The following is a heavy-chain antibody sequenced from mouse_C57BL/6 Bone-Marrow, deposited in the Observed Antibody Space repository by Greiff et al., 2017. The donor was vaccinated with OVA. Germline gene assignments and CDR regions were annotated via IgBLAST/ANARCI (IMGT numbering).Heavy chain of an antibody. D-gene: IGHD4-1*01. CDR2: IIPGSGGT. J-gene: IGHJ2*01. CDR1: GYAFTNYL. V-gene: IGHV1-54*01. CDR3: ARDWDGGGY. Sequence: VQLQQSGAELVRPGTSVKVSCKASGYAFTNYLIEWVKQRPGQGLEWIGVIIPGSGGTTSNEKFKGKATLTADKSSSTAYMQLSSLTSEDTAVYCCARDWDGGGYWGQGTTLTVSA.